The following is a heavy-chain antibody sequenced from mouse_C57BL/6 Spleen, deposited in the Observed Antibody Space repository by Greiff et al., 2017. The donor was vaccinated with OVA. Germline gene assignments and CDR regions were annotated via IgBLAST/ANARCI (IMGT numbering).Heavy chain of an antibody. CDR2: INYDGSST. CDR3: AREDDYPFYAMDY. CDR1: GFTFSDYY. V-gene: IGHV5-16*01. J-gene: IGHJ4*01. D-gene: IGHD2-4*01. Sequence: EVKLVESEGGLVQPGSSMKLSCTASGFTFSDYYMAWVRQVPEKGLEWVANINYDGSSTYYLDSLKSRFIISRDNAKNILYLQMSSLKSKDTATYYCAREDDYPFYAMDYWGQGTSVTVSS.